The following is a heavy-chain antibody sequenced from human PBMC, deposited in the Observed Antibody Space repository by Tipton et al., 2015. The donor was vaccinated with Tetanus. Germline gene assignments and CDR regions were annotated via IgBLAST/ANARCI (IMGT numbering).Heavy chain of an antibody. CDR2: SWYDGTDK. V-gene: IGHV3-33*01. J-gene: IGHJ4*02. CDR3: AREAVCSGGSCFSGDFDT. D-gene: IGHD2-15*01. CDR1: GFIFSSYG. Sequence: SLRLSCAASGFIFSSYGIHWVRQAPGKGLEWLAASWYDGTDKYYADSVKSRFTISRDNSKNTLYLQMNSLRAEDTALFYCAREAVCSGGSCFSGDFDTWGQGTQVTVSS.